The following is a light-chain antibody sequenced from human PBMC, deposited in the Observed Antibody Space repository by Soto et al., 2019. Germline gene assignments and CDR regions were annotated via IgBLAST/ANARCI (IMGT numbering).Light chain of an antibody. J-gene: IGLJ2*01. CDR2: YDS. CDR3: QVWDSSSDHLV. Sequence: SSELTQPPSVSGAPGKTARITCGGDTIGSKSVHWYHQRPGQAPVLVIYYDSDRPSGIPERFSGSNSGNTATLTLSRVEDGDEADYYCQVWDSSSDHLVFGGGTKLTVL. V-gene: IGLV3-21*01. CDR1: TIGSKS.